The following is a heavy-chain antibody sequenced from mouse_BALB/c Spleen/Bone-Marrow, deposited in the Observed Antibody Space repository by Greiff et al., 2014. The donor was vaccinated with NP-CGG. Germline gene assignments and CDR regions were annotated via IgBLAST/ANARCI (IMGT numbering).Heavy chain of an antibody. CDR1: GYTFTSYW. V-gene: IGHV1-7*01. Sequence: QVQLQQSGAELAKPGASVKMSCKASGYTFTSYWMHWVKQRPGQGLERIGYINPSTGYTEYNQKFKDKATLTADKSSSTAYMQLSSLTSEDSAVYYCARGVGRAFDYWGQGTTLTVSS. CDR3: ARGVGRAFDY. CDR2: INPSTGYT. D-gene: IGHD4-1*01. J-gene: IGHJ2*01.